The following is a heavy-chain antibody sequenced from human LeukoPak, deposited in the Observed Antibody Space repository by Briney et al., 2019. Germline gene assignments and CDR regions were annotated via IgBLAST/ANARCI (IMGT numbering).Heavy chain of an antibody. J-gene: IGHJ4*02. CDR2: IWYDESNK. V-gene: IGHV3-33*01. CDR1: GFSSYG. Sequence: GGSLRLSCAASGFSSYGMHWVRQAPGKGLEGVAVIWYDESNKYYADSVKGRFTISRDNSRNTLYLQMNSLRAEDTAVYYCARDGFSSSWYGRALDYWGQGTLVTVSS. CDR3: ARDGFSSSWYGRALDY. D-gene: IGHD6-13*01.